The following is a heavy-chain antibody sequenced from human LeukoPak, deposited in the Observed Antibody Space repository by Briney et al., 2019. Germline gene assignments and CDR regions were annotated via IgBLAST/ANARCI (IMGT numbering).Heavy chain of an antibody. Sequence: GGSLRLSCAASGFTFSSYAMHWVRQAPGKGLEWVAVISYDGSNKYYADSVKGRFTISRDNSKNTLYLQMNSLRAEDTAVYYCAREFGGYYPLRYFDYWGQGTLVTVSS. J-gene: IGHJ4*02. CDR3: AREFGGYYPLRYFDY. V-gene: IGHV3-30-3*01. CDR2: ISYDGSNK. CDR1: GFTFSSYA. D-gene: IGHD3-22*01.